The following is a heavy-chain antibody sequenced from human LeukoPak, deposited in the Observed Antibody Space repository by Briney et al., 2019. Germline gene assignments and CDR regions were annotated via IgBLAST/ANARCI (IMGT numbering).Heavy chain of an antibody. J-gene: IGHJ6*04. Sequence: SVKVSCKASGGTFSSYAISWVRQAPGQGLEWMGGIIPIFGTANYAQKFQGRVTITADKSTSTAYMELSSLRSEDTAVYYCARVELRYFDWSLGLDVWGKGTTVTVSS. CDR3: ARVELRYFDWSLGLDV. CDR2: IIPIFGTA. V-gene: IGHV1-69*06. D-gene: IGHD3-9*01. CDR1: GGTFSSYA.